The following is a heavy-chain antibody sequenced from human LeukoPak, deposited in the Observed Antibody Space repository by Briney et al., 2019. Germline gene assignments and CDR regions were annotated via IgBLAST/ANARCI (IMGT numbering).Heavy chain of an antibody. CDR1: GGSISSSNW. CDR3: ARERAAAGTRLDY. V-gene: IGHV4-4*02. D-gene: IGHD6-13*01. Sequence: SGTLSLTCAVSGGSISSSNWWSWVRQPPGKGLEWIGEINHSGSANYNPSLKSRVTISVDKSKNQFSLKLSSVTAADTAVYYCARERAAAGTRLDYWGQGTLVTVSS. CDR2: INHSGSA. J-gene: IGHJ4*02.